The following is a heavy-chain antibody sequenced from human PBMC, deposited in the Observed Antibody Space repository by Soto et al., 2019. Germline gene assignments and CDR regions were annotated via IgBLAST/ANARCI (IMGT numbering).Heavy chain of an antibody. D-gene: IGHD3-3*01. Sequence: GGSLRLSCAASGFTVSSNDMSWVRQAPGKGLEWVSVIYSGGSTYYADSVKGRFTTSRDNSKNTLYLQMNSLRAEDTAVYYCAYGDFWSGYYSWAHYYYYGMDVWGQGTTVTVSS. CDR2: IYSGGST. J-gene: IGHJ6*02. V-gene: IGHV3-53*01. CDR1: GFTVSSND. CDR3: AYGDFWSGYYSWAHYYYYGMDV.